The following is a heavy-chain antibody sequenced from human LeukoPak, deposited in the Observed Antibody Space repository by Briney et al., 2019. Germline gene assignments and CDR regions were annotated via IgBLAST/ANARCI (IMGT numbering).Heavy chain of an antibody. CDR2: IYYSGST. Sequence: PSETLSLTCTVSGGSISSYYWSWIRQPPGKGLEWIGYIYYSGSTNYNPSLKSRVTISVDTSKNQFSLKLSSATAADTAVYYCARAKGVYDFWSGYQLFDPWGQGTLVTVSS. J-gene: IGHJ5*02. CDR3: ARAKGVYDFWSGYQLFDP. D-gene: IGHD3-3*01. CDR1: GGSISSYY. V-gene: IGHV4-59*01.